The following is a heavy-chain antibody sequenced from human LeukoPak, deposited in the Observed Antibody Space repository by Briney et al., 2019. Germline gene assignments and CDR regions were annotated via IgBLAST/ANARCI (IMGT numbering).Heavy chain of an antibody. CDR2: IIPILGIA. CDR3: ARAGVDYGDYGNYYYYGMDV. V-gene: IGHV1-69*04. D-gene: IGHD4-17*01. Sequence: ASVKVSCKVSGGTFSSYAISWVRQAPGQGLEWMGRIIPILGIANYAQKFQGRVTITADKSTSTAYMELSSLRSEDTAVYYCARAGVDYGDYGNYYYYGMDVWGQGTTVTVSS. J-gene: IGHJ6*02. CDR1: GGTFSSYA.